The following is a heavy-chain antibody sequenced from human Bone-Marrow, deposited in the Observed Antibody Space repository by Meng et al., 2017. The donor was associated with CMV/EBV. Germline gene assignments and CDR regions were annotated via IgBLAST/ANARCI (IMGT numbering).Heavy chain of an antibody. J-gene: IGHJ3*02. CDR3: ASKDGSGSYAFDI. Sequence: GESLKISCAASGFTFSDYYMSWIRQAPGKGLEWVSYISSSGSTIYYADSVKGRFTISRDNAKNSLYLQMNSLRAKDTAVYYCASKDGSGSYAFDIWGQGTMVTVSS. CDR2: ISSSGSTI. D-gene: IGHD3-10*01. CDR1: GFTFSDYY. V-gene: IGHV3-11*01.